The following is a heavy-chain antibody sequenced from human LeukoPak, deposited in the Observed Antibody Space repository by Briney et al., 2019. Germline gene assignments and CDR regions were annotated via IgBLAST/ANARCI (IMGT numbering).Heavy chain of an antibody. V-gene: IGHV3-23*01. CDR1: GFTFSSYA. CDR2: ISGSGGST. Sequence: GGSLRLSCAASGFTFSSYAMSWVRQAPGKGLEWVSAISGSGGSTYYADSVKGRFTISRDNSKNTLYLQMNSLRAEDTAVYYCARSRRRQSYYYGMDVWGQGTTVTVSS. CDR3: ARSRRRQSYYYGMDV. D-gene: IGHD1-14*01. J-gene: IGHJ6*02.